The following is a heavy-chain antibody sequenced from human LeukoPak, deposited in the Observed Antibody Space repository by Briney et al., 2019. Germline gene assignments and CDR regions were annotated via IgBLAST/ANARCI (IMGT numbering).Heavy chain of an antibody. V-gene: IGHV5-51*01. CDR2: IYPGDSDT. Sequence: GESLKISCKGSGYSFTSYWIGWVRQMPGKGLEWMGIIYPGDSDTRYSPSFQGQVTISADKSISTAYLQWSSLKASDTAMYYCARVDYDILTGYAYYFDYWGQGTLVTVSS. CDR3: ARVDYDILTGYAYYFDY. CDR1: GYSFTSYW. J-gene: IGHJ4*02. D-gene: IGHD3-9*01.